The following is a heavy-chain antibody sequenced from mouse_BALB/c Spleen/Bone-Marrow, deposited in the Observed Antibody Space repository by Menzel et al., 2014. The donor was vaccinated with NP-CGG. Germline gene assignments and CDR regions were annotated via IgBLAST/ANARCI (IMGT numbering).Heavy chain of an antibody. CDR2: IDTSDSYT. V-gene: IGHV1-69*01. Sequence: QVQLKQSGAELVMPGASVKMSCKASGYTFTDYWMHWVKQRPGQGPEWIGAIDTSDSYTSYNQKFKGKATLTVDESSSTAYMQLSSLTSEDSAVYYCARTGYDYYFDYWGQGTTLTVSS. J-gene: IGHJ2*01. D-gene: IGHD2-4*01. CDR3: ARTGYDYYFDY. CDR1: GYTFTDYW.